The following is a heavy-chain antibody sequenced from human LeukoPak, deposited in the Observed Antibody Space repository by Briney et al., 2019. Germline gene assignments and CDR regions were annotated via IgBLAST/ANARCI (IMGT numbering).Heavy chain of an antibody. CDR2: IGGSGTNT. CDR3: ARDREYSSPTFDY. Sequence: GGSLRLSCAASGFTFSSFPMSWVRQAPGKGLEWVSTIGGSGTNTYNADSVKGRFTISRDNSKNTLYLQMNSLRAEDTAVYYCARDREYSSPTFDYWGQGTLVTVSS. D-gene: IGHD6-6*01. CDR1: GFTFSSFP. V-gene: IGHV3-23*01. J-gene: IGHJ4*02.